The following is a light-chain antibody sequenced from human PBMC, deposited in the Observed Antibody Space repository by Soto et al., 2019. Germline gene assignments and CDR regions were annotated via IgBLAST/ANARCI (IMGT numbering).Light chain of an antibody. V-gene: IGKV3-11*01. CDR2: GAF. CDR1: QSVSSY. CDR3: QQRSNWPLT. Sequence: ELVMTQSPATLSLSPVERATLSCRASQSVSSYLAWYQQKPGQAPRLLIYGAFNRATGIPARFSGSGSGTDFTLTISSLEPEDFAVYYCQQRSNWPLTCGGGTKGDIK. J-gene: IGKJ4*01.